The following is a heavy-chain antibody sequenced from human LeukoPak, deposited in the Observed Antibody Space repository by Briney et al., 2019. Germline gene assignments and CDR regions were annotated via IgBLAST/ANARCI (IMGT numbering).Heavy chain of an antibody. CDR1: GGSFSGYY. CDR2: INHSGST. Sequence: PSETLSLTCAVYGGSFSGYYWSWIRQPPGKGLEWIGEINHSGSTKYNPSLKSRVTISVDKSKNQFSLKLSSVTAADTAVYYCANIYDTSGYTPDYWGQGTLVTVSS. D-gene: IGHD3-22*01. J-gene: IGHJ4*02. V-gene: IGHV4-34*01. CDR3: ANIYDTSGYTPDY.